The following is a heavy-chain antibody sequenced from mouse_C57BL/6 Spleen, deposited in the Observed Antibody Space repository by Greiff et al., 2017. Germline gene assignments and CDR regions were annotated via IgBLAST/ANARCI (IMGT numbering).Heavy chain of an antibody. CDR1: GYTFTSYW. CDR3: ARRAQAILYAMDY. D-gene: IGHD3-2*02. V-gene: IGHV1-50*01. J-gene: IGHJ4*01. Sequence: QVQLQQPGAELVKPGASVKLSCKASGYTFTSYWMQWVKQRPGQGLEWIGEIDPSDSYTNYNQKFKGKATLTVDTSSSTAYMQLSSLTSEDSAVYYGARRAQAILYAMDYWGQGTSVTVSS. CDR2: IDPSDSYT.